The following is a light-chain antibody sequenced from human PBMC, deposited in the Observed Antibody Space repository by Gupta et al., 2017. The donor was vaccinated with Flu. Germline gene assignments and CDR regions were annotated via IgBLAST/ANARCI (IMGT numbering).Light chain of an antibody. Sequence: SPSPLSASVGDRFTITCRDSQSIDIWLDWYQQKPGQVPKLLIYKASKVEIGVTSRFSGSGSGTEFTLTINSLQPDDSATYYCQRDDSLWTFGQGTRVEVK. CDR1: QSIDIW. CDR3: QRDDSLWT. V-gene: IGKV1-5*03. J-gene: IGKJ1*01. CDR2: KAS.